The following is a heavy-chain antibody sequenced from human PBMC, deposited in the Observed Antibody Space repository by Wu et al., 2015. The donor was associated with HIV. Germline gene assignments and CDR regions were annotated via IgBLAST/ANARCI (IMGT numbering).Heavy chain of an antibody. CDR2: IIPIFGTT. D-gene: IGHD3-16*01. CDR1: GGTFNNYA. J-gene: IGHJ4*02. Sequence: QVQLVQSGAEVKKPGSSVKVSCKASGGTFNNYAISWVRQAPGQGLEWMGGIIPIFGTTNYPQKFQGRVTITTDESTSTAYMELSSLRSEDTALYYCAREERGIVPPRGFDWGQGTLVTVSS. V-gene: IGHV1-69*05. CDR3: AREERGIVPPRGFD.